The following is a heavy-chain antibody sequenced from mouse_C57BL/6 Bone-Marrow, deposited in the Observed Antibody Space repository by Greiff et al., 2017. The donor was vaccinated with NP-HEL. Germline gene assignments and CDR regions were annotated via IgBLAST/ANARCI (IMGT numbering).Heavy chain of an antibody. CDR2: IRNKANGYTT. CDR3: ARSIYYDYADDPFYAMDY. Sequence: EVMLVESGGGLVQPGGSLSLSCAASEFTFTDYYMSWVRQPPGKAPEWLGFIRNKANGYTTEYSASVKGRFTISRDNSQSSLYLQMNALRAEDSATYYCARSIYYDYADDPFYAMDYWGQGTSVTVSS. V-gene: IGHV7-3*01. J-gene: IGHJ4*01. CDR1: EFTFTDYY. D-gene: IGHD2-4*01.